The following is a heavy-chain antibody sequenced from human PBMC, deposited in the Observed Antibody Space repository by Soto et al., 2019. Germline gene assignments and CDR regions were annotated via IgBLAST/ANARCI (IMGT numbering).Heavy chain of an antibody. V-gene: IGHV3-53*01. J-gene: IGHJ3*02. D-gene: IGHD3-16*01. Sequence: EVQLVESGGGLIQPGGSLSLSCAASGFTVSSNYMSWVRQAPGKGLEWVSVIYSGGSTYYADSVKGRFTISRDNSKNTLYLQMNSLRAEDTAVYYCATPWGREERDAFDIWGQGTMVTVSS. CDR3: ATPWGREERDAFDI. CDR1: GFTVSSNY. CDR2: IYSGGST.